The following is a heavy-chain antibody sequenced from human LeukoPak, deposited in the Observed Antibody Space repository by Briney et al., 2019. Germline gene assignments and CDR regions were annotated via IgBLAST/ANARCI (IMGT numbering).Heavy chain of an antibody. D-gene: IGHD6-19*01. Sequence: PGGSLRLSCAASGFTFSSYAMSWVRQAPGKGLEWVSSITNSGGSTYYADSVKGRFTISRDNSKNTLYLQMNRLRAEDTAVYYCARKISRIAVAGTSVVDYWGQGALVTVSS. CDR1: GFTFSSYA. J-gene: IGHJ4*02. V-gene: IGHV3-23*01. CDR2: ITNSGGST. CDR3: ARKISRIAVAGTSVVDY.